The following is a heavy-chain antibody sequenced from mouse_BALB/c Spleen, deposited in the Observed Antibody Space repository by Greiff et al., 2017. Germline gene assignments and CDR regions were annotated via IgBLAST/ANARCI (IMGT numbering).Heavy chain of an antibody. Sequence: EVKLVESGGGLVQPGGSMKLSCVASGFTFSNYWMNWVRQSPEKGLEWVAEIRLKSNNYATHYAESVKGRFTISRDDSKSSVYLQMNNLRAEDTGIYYCTKGLTGTYYAMDYWGQGTSVTVSS. CDR2: IRLKSNNYAT. D-gene: IGHD4-1*01. CDR1: GFTFSNYW. V-gene: IGHV6-6*02. J-gene: IGHJ4*01. CDR3: TKGLTGTYYAMDY.